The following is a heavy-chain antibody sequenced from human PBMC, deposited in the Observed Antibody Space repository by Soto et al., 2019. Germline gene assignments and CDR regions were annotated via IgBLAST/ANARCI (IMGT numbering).Heavy chain of an antibody. CDR3: ARFDLLGDYLRAFDI. Sequence: SETLSLTCSVSGGSIRSGAYYWSWIRQHPGKGLEWIGYIYYSGNTYYNPSLKSRVNISVDTSKNQFSLNLGSVTAADTAVYYCARFDLLGDYLRAFDIWGQGTMVTVSS. CDR2: IYYSGNT. CDR1: GGSIRSGAYY. D-gene: IGHD4-17*01. V-gene: IGHV4-31*03. J-gene: IGHJ3*02.